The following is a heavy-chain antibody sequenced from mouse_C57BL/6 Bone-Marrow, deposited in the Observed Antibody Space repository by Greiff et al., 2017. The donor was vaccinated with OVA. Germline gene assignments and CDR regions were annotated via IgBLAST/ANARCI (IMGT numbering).Heavy chain of an antibody. CDR2: INPSSGYT. CDR1: GYTFTSYT. CDR3: ARVTTVVGDY. V-gene: IGHV1-4*01. Sequence: VKLQQSGAELARPGASVKMSCKASGYTFTSYTMHWVKQRPGQGLEWIGYINPSSGYTKYNQKFKDKATLTADKSSSTAYMQLSSLTSEDSAVYYCARVTTVVGDYWGQGTTLTVSS. J-gene: IGHJ2*01. D-gene: IGHD1-1*01.